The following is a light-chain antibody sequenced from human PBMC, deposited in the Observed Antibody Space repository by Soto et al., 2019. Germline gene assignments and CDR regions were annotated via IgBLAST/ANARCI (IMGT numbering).Light chain of an antibody. Sequence: EIVMTQSPATLSVSPGERATLSCRASQSVSSNLVWYQQKPGQAPRLLIYGASTRATGIPARFSGSGSGTEFTLTISSLQSEDFAVYYCQQYNNWPLFGRGTKVEIK. V-gene: IGKV3-15*01. CDR1: QSVSSN. J-gene: IGKJ4*01. CDR3: QQYNNWPL. CDR2: GAS.